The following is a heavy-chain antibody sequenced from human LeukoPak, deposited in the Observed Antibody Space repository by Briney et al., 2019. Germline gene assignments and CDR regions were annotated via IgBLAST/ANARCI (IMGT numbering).Heavy chain of an antibody. CDR1: GYTFTSYD. J-gene: IGHJ4*02. V-gene: IGHV1-8*01. CDR3: ATVRPVPQRASGWYVDFDY. Sequence: ASVKVSCKASGYTFTSYDINWVRQATGQGLEWMGWMNPNSGNTGYAQKFQGGVTITRNTSISTAYMELSSLRSEDTAVYYCATVRPVPQRASGWYVDFDYWGQGTLVTVSS. D-gene: IGHD6-19*01. CDR2: MNPNSGNT.